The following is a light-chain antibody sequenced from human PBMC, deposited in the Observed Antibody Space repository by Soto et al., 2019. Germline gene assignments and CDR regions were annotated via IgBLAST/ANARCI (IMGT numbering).Light chain of an antibody. Sequence: IQMTQSPSTMTASVGYRFTTTCRASQKINTLLAWYQQKPGKAPKLLILKASSLESGAPSRFSGSGSGTEFIITISSLQPDDLATYYCQQYNNYFWAFGQGTKVDI. V-gene: IGKV1-5*03. CDR2: KAS. CDR1: QKINTL. J-gene: IGKJ1*01. CDR3: QQYNNYFWA.